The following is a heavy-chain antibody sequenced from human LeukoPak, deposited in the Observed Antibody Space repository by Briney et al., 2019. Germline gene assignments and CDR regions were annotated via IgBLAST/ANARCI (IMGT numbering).Heavy chain of an antibody. J-gene: IGHJ3*02. Sequence: PSETLSLTCAVSGGSISSGGYSWSWIRQPPGKGLEWIGYIYHSGSTYYNPSLKSRVTMSVDRSKNQFSLKLSSVTAADTAVYYCARDQGLHGDAFDIWGQGTMVTVSS. V-gene: IGHV4-30-2*01. CDR1: GGSISSGGYS. CDR2: IYHSGST. CDR3: ARDQGLHGDAFDI. D-gene: IGHD4-11*01.